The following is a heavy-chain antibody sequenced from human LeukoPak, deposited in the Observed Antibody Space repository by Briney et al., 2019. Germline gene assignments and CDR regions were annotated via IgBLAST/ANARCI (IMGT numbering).Heavy chain of an antibody. Sequence: ASVKVSCKASGYTFTSYYMHWVRQAPGQGLEWMGIINPSGGSTSYAQKFQGRVTMTMDTSTSTVYMELSSLRSEDTAVYYCARDPGGDCFDYWGQGTLVTVSS. CDR1: GYTFTSYY. CDR2: INPSGGST. CDR3: ARDPGGDCFDY. D-gene: IGHD2-21*01. J-gene: IGHJ4*02. V-gene: IGHV1-46*01.